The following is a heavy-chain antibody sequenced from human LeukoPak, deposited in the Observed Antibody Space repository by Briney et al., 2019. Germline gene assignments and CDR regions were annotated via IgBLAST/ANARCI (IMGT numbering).Heavy chain of an antibody. V-gene: IGHV5-51*01. Sequence: GESLKISCKSSGYSFTDYWIAWVRQMPGKGLEWMGIAHPGDSDTRYSPSFQGQVTFSADKSINTAYLQWTSLKASDTAIYYCARQCCRGASPGFDPWGQGTQVTVSS. CDR3: ARQCCRGASPGFDP. CDR2: AHPGDSDT. D-gene: IGHD3-10*01. CDR1: GYSFTDYW. J-gene: IGHJ5*02.